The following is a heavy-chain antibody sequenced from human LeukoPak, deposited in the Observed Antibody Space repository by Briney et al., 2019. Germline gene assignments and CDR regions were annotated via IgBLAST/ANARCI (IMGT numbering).Heavy chain of an antibody. CDR1: GGSISSDGYY. J-gene: IGHJ4*02. D-gene: IGHD3-10*01. CDR3: ARERGVTYYYGSGSYPDY. V-gene: IGHV4-61*02. Sequence: SQTLSLTCTVSGGSISSDGYYWSWIRQPAGKGLEWIGRIYTSGSTNYNPSLKSRVTISVDTAKNQFSLKLSSVTAADTAVYYCARERGVTYYYGSGSYPDYWGQGTLVAVSS. CDR2: IYTSGST.